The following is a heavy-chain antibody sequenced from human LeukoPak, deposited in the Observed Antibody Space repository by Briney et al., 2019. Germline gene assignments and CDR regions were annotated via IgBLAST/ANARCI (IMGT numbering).Heavy chain of an antibody. Sequence: SEILSLTCTVSGGYIRSYYWSWIRQPPGKGLEWIGYIYYSGSTNYNPSLKSRVTISVDTSKKQLSLKLSSVTAADTAVYYCARVYYSSSYDYWYFDLWGRGTLVTVSS. D-gene: IGHD6-13*01. J-gene: IGHJ2*01. CDR2: IYYSGST. CDR3: ARVYYSSSYDYWYFDL. CDR1: GGYIRSYY. V-gene: IGHV4-59*01.